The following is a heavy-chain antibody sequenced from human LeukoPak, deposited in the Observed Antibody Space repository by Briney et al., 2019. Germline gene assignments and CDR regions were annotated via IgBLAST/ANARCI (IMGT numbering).Heavy chain of an antibody. CDR1: GFMFSTYW. CDR3: GGFGYEAGDDL. CDR2: IKPDGSET. D-gene: IGHD2-15*01. V-gene: IGHV3-7*01. Sequence: GGSLRLSCAATGFMFSTYWMTWVRQAPGKGLEWVANIKPDGSETYYVDSVKGRFTISRDNTKNLLYLQMNSLRGEDAAVYHCGGFGYEAGDDLWGQGTLVSVSS. J-gene: IGHJ4*02.